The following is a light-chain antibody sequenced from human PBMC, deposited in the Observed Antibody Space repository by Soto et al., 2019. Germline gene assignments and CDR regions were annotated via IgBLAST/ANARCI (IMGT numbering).Light chain of an antibody. J-gene: IGKJ3*01. Sequence: DIQMTQSPSSLSVSVGDRVTITCRASQDIRNYLAWYQQKPGKVPKLLIYAASTLQSGVPSRFSGSGSGTDFTLTINSLQPEDIATYYCQKYDRAPFTFGPGTKGIS. CDR3: QKYDRAPFT. V-gene: IGKV1-27*01. CDR2: AAS. CDR1: QDIRNY.